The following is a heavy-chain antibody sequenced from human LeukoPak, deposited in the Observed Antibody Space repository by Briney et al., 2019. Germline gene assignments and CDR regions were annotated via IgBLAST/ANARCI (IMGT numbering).Heavy chain of an antibody. D-gene: IGHD3-3*01. V-gene: IGHV3-30*02. CDR3: ANDFTIFGAAGWAFDI. CDR2: IRHDGSNK. Sequence: GGSRRLSGARSGFTFSSYGRHWVRKPPGKGRGGVAFIRHDGSNKNYADSVKVRFTISGDNSKNTLYLQMDSLRAEDTAVYSCANDFTIFGAAGWAFDIWGQGTMVTVSS. J-gene: IGHJ3*02. CDR1: GFTFSSYG.